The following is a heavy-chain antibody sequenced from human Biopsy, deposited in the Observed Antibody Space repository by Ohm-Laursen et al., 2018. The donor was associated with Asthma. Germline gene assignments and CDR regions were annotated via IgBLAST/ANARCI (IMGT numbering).Heavy chain of an antibody. CDR1: GGTFSNFA. D-gene: IGHD6-19*01. Sequence: GSSVKLSCKAPGGTFSNFAISWVRQAAGQGLEWLGGIMTVFGTTNYAQKFQGRVTITADESTSTAYMEVTSLRSEDTAIYYCARCQVGYSSGWSLLLKKIYYSGMDVWGQGTAVTVSS. J-gene: IGHJ6*02. V-gene: IGHV1-69*01. CDR2: IMTVFGTT. CDR3: ARCQVGYSSGWSLLLKKIYYSGMDV.